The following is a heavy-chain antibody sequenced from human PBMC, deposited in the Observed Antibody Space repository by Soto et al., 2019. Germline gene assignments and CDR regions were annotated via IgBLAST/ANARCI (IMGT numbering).Heavy chain of an antibody. J-gene: IGHJ4*02. CDR3: ARDPLLYGGTLDY. V-gene: IGHV4-30-4*01. D-gene: IGHD2-15*01. Sequence: SETLSLTCTVSGGSISSGDYYWSWIRQPPGKGLEWIGYIYYSGSTCYNPSLKSRVTISVDTSKNQFSLKLSSVTAEDTAIYYCARDPLLYGGTLDYWGQGTLVTVS. CDR2: IYYSGST. CDR1: GGSISSGDYY.